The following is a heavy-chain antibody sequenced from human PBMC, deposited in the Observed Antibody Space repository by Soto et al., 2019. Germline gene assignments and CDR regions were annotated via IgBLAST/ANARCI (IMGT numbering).Heavy chain of an antibody. D-gene: IGHD3-10*01. V-gene: IGHV1-2*02. J-gene: IGHJ4*02. CDR3: GRDDYGIFPY. CDR2: IDPKNGGT. CDR1: GYSISAYY. Sequence: ASVKVACKASGYSISAYYIHWVRQAPGQGLEWMGWIDPKNGGTVSAQKFQGRLTMTRDTSISTVYMDLSGLTSDDTALYYCGRDDYGIFPYWGQGSLVTVSS.